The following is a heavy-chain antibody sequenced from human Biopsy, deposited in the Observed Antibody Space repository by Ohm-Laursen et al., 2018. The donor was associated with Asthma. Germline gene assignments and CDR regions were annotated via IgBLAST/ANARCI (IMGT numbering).Heavy chain of an antibody. Sequence: GTLSLTCTVSGVSIRSYYWTWIRQPPGKGLEWLGDTHHSGYTSYNPSLSSRLTLSVDTSKKQISLRLSPVIAADTAVYYCAGFCSGGNCPDHWGQGTLVTVSS. CDR3: AGFCSGGNCPDH. V-gene: IGHV4-59*01. CDR1: GVSIRSYY. J-gene: IGHJ4*02. D-gene: IGHD2-15*01. CDR2: THHSGYT.